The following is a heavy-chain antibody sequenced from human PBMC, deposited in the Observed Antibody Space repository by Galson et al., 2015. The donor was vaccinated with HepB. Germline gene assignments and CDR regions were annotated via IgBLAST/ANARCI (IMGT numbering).Heavy chain of an antibody. D-gene: IGHD3-10*01. V-gene: IGHV3-53*01. Sequence: SLRLSCAASGFIFSNYALSWVRQTPGKGLEWVSVIYSGGSTYYADSVQGRFTISRDNSKNTLYLQMNSLTVEDTAVYYCGRDAFSGRIGYWGQGTLVTVSS. CDR1: GFIFSNYA. J-gene: IGHJ4*02. CDR2: IYSGGST. CDR3: GRDAFSGRIGY.